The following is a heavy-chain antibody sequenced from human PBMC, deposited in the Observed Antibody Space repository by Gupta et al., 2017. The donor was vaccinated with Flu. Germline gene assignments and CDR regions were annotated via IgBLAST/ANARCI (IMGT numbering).Heavy chain of an antibody. CDR2: INPNSGGT. J-gene: IGHJ6*03. Sequence: MHWVRQAPGQGLEWMGRINPNSGGTNYAQKFQGRVTMTRDTSISTAYMELSRLRSDDTAVYYCARRGQTLYGAYYYYYMDVWGKGTTVTVSS. V-gene: IGHV1-2*06. CDR3: ARRGQTLYGAYYYYYMDV. D-gene: IGHD4-17*01.